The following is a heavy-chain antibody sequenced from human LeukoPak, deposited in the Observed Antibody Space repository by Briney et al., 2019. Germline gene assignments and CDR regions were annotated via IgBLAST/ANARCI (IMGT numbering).Heavy chain of an antibody. CDR3: AKAGALAVAGNFDY. D-gene: IGHD6-19*01. CDR1: GFTFSSYA. Sequence: PGGSLRLSCAASGFTFSSYAMSWVRQAPGKGLEWVSAISGSGGSTYYADSVKGRFTISRDNSKNTLYLQMNSLRAEDTAVYCCAKAGALAVAGNFDYWGQGTLVTVSS. V-gene: IGHV3-23*01. J-gene: IGHJ4*02. CDR2: ISGSGGST.